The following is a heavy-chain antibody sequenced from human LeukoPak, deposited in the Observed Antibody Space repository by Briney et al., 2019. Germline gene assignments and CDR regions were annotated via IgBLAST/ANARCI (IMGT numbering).Heavy chain of an antibody. Sequence: GGSLRLSCAASGFTVSSNYMSWVRQAPGKGLEWVSVIYSGGSTYYADSVKGRLTISGDNSKNTLYLQMNSLRVEDTAVYYCARGLNQQWLDRGYYFDYWGQGTLVTVSS. J-gene: IGHJ4*02. V-gene: IGHV3-66*01. D-gene: IGHD6-19*01. CDR1: GFTVSSNY. CDR2: IYSGGST. CDR3: ARGLNQQWLDRGYYFDY.